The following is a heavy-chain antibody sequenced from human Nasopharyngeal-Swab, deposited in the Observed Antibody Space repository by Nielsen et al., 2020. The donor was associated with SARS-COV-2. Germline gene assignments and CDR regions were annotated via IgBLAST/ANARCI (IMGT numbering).Heavy chain of an antibody. CDR1: GYTFTSYG. V-gene: IGHV1-18*01. CDR3: ARMEDYSNPNYYYYYMDV. CDR2: ISAYNGNT. J-gene: IGHJ6*03. Sequence: ASVKVSCKASGYTFTSYGISWVRQAPGQGLERMGWISAYNGNTNYAQKLQGRVTMTTDTSTSTAYMELRSLRSDDTAVYYCARMEDYSNPNYYYYYMDVWGKGTTVTVSS. D-gene: IGHD4-11*01.